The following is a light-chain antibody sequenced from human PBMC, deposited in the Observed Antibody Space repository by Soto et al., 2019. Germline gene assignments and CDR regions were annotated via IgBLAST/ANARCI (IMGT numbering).Light chain of an antibody. J-gene: IGKJ5*01. V-gene: IGKV3-11*01. CDR3: EQRSNWRIT. Sequence: EIVLTQSPATLSLSPRERATLSCRASQSVSSYLAWYQQKPGQTPRLLIYDASNRATGIPGRFGGSGSGTDFTLAIRSLEPEDFAVYECEQRSNWRITFGRGTRLEIK. CDR1: QSVSSY. CDR2: DAS.